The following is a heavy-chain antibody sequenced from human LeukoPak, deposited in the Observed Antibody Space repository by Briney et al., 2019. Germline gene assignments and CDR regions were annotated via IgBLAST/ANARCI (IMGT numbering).Heavy chain of an antibody. J-gene: IGHJ5*02. CDR2: ISSSSSKM. Sequence: GGSLRLSCAASGFTFSSYSMNWVRQAPGKGLEWVSSISSSSSKMYYADSVKGRFTISRDNAKNSLYLQMNSLRGEDTAVYYCAREDGEGFDPWGQGTLVTVSS. CDR3: AREDGEGFDP. CDR1: GFTFSSYS. V-gene: IGHV3-21*01. D-gene: IGHD4-17*01.